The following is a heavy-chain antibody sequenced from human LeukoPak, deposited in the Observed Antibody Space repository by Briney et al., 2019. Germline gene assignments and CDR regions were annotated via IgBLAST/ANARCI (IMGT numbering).Heavy chain of an antibody. CDR3: ARHISGGATLD. Sequence: PSETLSLTCTVSGGSISKYYCSWIRQPPGEGLEWIAYIYYTGSTYYNPSLKSRVTMSVDTSKNQFSLSLSSVTAADTAVYYCARHISGGATLDWGQGTLVTVSS. J-gene: IGHJ4*02. CDR2: IYYTGST. V-gene: IGHV4-59*08. D-gene: IGHD2-15*01. CDR1: GGSISKYY.